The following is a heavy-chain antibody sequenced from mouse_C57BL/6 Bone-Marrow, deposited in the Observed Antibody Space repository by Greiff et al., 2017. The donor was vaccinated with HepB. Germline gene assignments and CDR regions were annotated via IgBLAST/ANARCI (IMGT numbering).Heavy chain of an antibody. CDR3: ARGGYYGSLYYFDY. CDR1: GYTFTTYP. D-gene: IGHD1-1*01. J-gene: IGHJ2*01. V-gene: IGHV1-47*01. Sequence: VQRVESGAELVKPGASVKMSCKASGYTFTTYPIEWMKQNHGKSLEWIGNFHPYNDDTKYNEKFKGKATLTVEKSSSTVYLELSRLTSDDSAVYYCARGGYYGSLYYFDYWGQGTTLTVSS. CDR2: FHPYNDDT.